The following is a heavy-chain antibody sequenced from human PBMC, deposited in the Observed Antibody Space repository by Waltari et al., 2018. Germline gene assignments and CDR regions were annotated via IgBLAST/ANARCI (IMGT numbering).Heavy chain of an antibody. J-gene: IGHJ5*02. Sequence: EVQLVESGGGLVQPGGSLRLSCAASGFTFSNYWMHWVRQAPGKGLVGVSRINSDWSTAVYADSVRGRFTISRDNTKNTLYLQMNSLRAEDTAVYYCAKSDWFDPWGQGTLVTVSS. V-gene: IGHV3-74*01. CDR1: GFTFSNYW. CDR2: INSDWSTA. CDR3: AKSDWFDP.